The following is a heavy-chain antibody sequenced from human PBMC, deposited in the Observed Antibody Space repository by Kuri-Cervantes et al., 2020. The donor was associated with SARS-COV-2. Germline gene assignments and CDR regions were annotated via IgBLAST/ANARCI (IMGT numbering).Heavy chain of an antibody. Sequence: SETLSLTCTVSGGSISSSSYYWGWIRQPPGKGLEWIGSIYYSGSTYYNPSLKSRVTISVDTSKNQFSLKLSSVTAADTAVYYCASGSAYCSSTSCYRLYYYYYYMDVWGKGTTVTVSS. CDR3: ASGSAYCSSTSCYRLYYYYYYMDV. J-gene: IGHJ6*03. CDR2: IYYSGST. V-gene: IGHV4-39*01. D-gene: IGHD2-2*01. CDR1: GGSISSSSYY.